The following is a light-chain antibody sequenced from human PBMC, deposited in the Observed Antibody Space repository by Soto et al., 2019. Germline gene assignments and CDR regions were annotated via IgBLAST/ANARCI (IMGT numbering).Light chain of an antibody. J-gene: IGLJ1*01. V-gene: IGLV2-14*01. CDR1: SIDVGGYNY. Sequence: QSVLTQPASVSGSPGQWITISCTGTSIDVGGYNYVSWYQQHPGKAPKLMIYDVSNRPSGVSNRFSGSKSGNTASLTISGLQAEDEADYYCTSYTGSSTHVFGTGTKVTVL. CDR2: DVS. CDR3: TSYTGSSTHV.